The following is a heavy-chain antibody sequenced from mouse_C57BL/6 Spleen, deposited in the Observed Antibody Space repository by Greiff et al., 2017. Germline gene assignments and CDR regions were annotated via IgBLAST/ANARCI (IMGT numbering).Heavy chain of an antibody. CDR3: ARGVVAPYYAMDY. Sequence: QVQLQQPGADLARPGASVKMSCTASGYTFTSYTMHWVKQRPGQGLEWIGYINPSSGYTKYNQKFKDKATLTADKSSSTAYMQLSSLTSEDSAVYYCARGVVAPYYAMDYWGQGTSVTVSS. CDR2: INPSSGYT. D-gene: IGHD1-1*01. J-gene: IGHJ4*01. V-gene: IGHV1-4*01. CDR1: GYTFTSYT.